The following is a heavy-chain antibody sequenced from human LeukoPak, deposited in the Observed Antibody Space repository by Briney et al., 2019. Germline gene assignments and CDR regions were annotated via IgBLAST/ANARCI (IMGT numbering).Heavy chain of an antibody. V-gene: IGHV1-18*01. J-gene: IGHJ4*02. D-gene: IGHD3-22*01. Sequence: ASVKVSCKASGYTFTGYGISWVRQAPGQGLEWMGWISAYNGNTNYAQKFQGRVTITADESTSTAYMELSSLRSEDTAVYYCAREILGGSGYYGDYWGQGTLVTVSS. CDR2: ISAYNGNT. CDR3: AREILGGSGYYGDY. CDR1: GYTFTGYG.